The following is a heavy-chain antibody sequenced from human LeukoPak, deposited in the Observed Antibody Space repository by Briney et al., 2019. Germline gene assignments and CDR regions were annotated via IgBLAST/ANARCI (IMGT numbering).Heavy chain of an antibody. CDR2: IKQDGSDQ. D-gene: IGHD4-11*01. J-gene: IGHJ4*02. CDR3: TREYLTVSYFDY. V-gene: IGHV3-7*05. CDR1: GFTFSSYW. Sequence: GGSLRLSCAASGFTFSSYWMSWVRQAPGKGLEWVVNIKQDGSDQYYVDSVKGRFTIARDNAKNSLFLQMNSLRGEDTAVYYCTREYLTVSYFDYWGQGTLVTVSS.